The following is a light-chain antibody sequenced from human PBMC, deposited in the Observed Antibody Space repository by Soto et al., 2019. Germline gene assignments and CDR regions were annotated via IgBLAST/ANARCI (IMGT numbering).Light chain of an antibody. J-gene: IGLJ2*01. Sequence: SYELTQPPSVSVAPGQTARIACGGNNVGGKNLHWYQQKPGQAPVLVVHDDSVRPSGIPERFSGSNSGNTATLTISRVEAGDEADYYCQVWDSTTDHRVFGGGTKVTVL. V-gene: IGLV3-21*02. CDR1: NVGGKN. CDR3: QVWDSTTDHRV. CDR2: DDS.